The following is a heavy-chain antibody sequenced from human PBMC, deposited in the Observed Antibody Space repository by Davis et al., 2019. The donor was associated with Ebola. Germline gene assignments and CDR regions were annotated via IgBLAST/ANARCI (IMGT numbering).Heavy chain of an antibody. CDR3: ARGESSSVLRYFDWLENYYYYGMDV. V-gene: IGHV1-18*01. CDR1: GYTFTSYG. CDR2: ISAYNGNT. D-gene: IGHD3-9*01. Sequence: ASVKVSCKASGYTFTSYGISWVRQAPGQGLEWMGWISAYNGNTNYAQKFQGRVTITADESTSTAYMELSSLRSDDTAVYYCARGESSSVLRYFDWLENYYYYGMDVWGQGTTVTVSS. J-gene: IGHJ6*02.